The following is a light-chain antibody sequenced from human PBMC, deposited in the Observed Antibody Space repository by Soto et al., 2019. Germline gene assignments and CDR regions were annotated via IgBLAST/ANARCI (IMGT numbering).Light chain of an antibody. J-gene: IGKJ1*01. CDR3: QHYNSYSEA. CDR1: QTISSW. CDR2: KAS. Sequence: IQITQSPSTLSGSVGDRVTITCRASQTISSWLAWYPQKPGKAPKLLIYKASTLKSGVPSRFSGSGSGTECTLTISSLQPDDFATYYCQHYNSYSEAFGQGTQVDIK. V-gene: IGKV1-5*03.